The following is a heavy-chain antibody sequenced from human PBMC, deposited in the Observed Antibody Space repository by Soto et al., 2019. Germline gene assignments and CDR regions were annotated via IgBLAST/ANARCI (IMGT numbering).Heavy chain of an antibody. J-gene: IGHJ3*01. CDR1: GFIFSNYW. CDR2: IKQDGSEK. Sequence: EVQLVESGGGLVQPGGSLRLSCAASGFIFSNYWMSWVRHVPGRGLEWLAYIKQDGSEKYYVGSLKGRFIISRDNANNSLYLQMNSLRADDTAVSYCARDRGADALDFWGQGTMVTVSS. D-gene: IGHD3-10*01. V-gene: IGHV3-7*05. CDR3: ARDRGADALDF.